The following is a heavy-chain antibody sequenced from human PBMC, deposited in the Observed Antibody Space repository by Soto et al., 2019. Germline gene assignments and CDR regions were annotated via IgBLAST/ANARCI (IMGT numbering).Heavy chain of an antibody. V-gene: IGHV3-30*18. Sequence: VGSLRLSCAASGFTFSSFGMYWVRQAPGKGLEWVAVISYDGANIYYADSVKGRFTISRDNSRNTLYLQMNSLRVDDTAVFYCAKPTVPFGRAAVAGPFEHWGQGTLVTVSS. CDR1: GFTFSSFG. D-gene: IGHD6-19*01. J-gene: IGHJ4*02. CDR3: AKPTVPFGRAAVAGPFEH. CDR2: ISYDGANI.